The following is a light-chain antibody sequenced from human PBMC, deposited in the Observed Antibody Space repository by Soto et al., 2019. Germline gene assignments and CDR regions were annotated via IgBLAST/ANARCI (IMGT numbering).Light chain of an antibody. Sequence: EIVVTQSPGTLSLSPGDTAALSCRASQSVSSRYLAWYQQKSGQAPRLLIYATSSRATDIPDRFIGYGSGTDFTLTISGLEPEDFAVYYCQQYGSSRSTFGQGTKVDIK. CDR3: QQYGSSRST. V-gene: IGKV3-20*01. CDR2: ATS. J-gene: IGKJ1*01. CDR1: QSVSSRY.